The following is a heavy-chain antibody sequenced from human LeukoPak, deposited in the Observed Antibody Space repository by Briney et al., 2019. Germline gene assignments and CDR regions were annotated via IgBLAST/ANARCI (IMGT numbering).Heavy chain of an antibody. CDR2: IKQDGSEK. V-gene: IGHV3-7*03. CDR1: GFTFSSYW. Sequence: AGGSLRLSCAASGFTFSSYWMSWVRQALGKGLEWVANIKQDGSEKYYVDSVKGRFTISRDNAKNSLYLQMNSLRAEDTAVYYCAKGLYSSSWPEGYYYYMDVWGKGTTVTVSS. CDR3: AKGLYSSSWPEGYYYYMDV. D-gene: IGHD6-13*01. J-gene: IGHJ6*03.